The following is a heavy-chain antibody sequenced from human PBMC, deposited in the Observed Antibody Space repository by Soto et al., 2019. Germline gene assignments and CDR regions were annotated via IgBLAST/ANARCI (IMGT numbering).Heavy chain of an antibody. CDR1: GYTFTGYY. V-gene: IGHV1-2*04. J-gene: IGHJ5*02. CDR2: INPNSGGT. D-gene: IGHD7-27*01. CDR3: ARDGTLDPTGEHGGWFDP. Sequence: ASVKVSCKASGYTFTGYYMHWVRQAPGQGLEWMGWINPNSGGTNYAQKFQGWVTMTRDTSISTAYMELSRLRSDDTAVYYCARDGTLDPTGEHGGWFDPWGQGTLVTVSS.